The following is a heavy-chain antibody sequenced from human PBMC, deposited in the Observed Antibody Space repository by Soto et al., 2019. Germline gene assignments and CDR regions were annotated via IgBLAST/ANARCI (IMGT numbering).Heavy chain of an antibody. D-gene: IGHD5-12*01. V-gene: IGHV4-59*08. CDR2: IYYSGST. CDR3: ARRASGYDFYFDY. J-gene: IGHJ4*02. CDR1: GGSISSYY. Sequence: QVQLQESGTGLVKPSETLSLTCTVSGGSISSYYWSWIRQPPGKGLEWIGYIYYSGSTNYNPSLKSRVTISVDTSKNQFSLKLSSVTAADTAVYYCARRASGYDFYFDYWGQGTLVTVSS.